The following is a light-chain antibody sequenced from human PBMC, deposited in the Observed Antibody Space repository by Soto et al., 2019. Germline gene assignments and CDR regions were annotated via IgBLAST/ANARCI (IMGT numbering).Light chain of an antibody. CDR2: ATS. CDR3: TSFARGSTLV. CDR1: SSDVGNYNL. V-gene: IGLV2-23*01. Sequence: QSALTQPAAVSGSPGQSITISCTGTSSDVGNYNLVSWYQQYPGKAPKLMIYATSKRPSGVSNRFSGSKSGDTASLTISGLQAEDEADYYCTSFARGSTLVFGGGTK. J-gene: IGLJ3*02.